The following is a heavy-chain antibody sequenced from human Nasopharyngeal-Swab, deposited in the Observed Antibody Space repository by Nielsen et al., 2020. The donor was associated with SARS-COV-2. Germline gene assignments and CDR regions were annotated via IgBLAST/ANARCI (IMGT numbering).Heavy chain of an antibody. D-gene: IGHD3-3*01. CDR2: TLYRSKWYN. Sequence: SETLSLTCAISGDSVSIHTAGWNLIMHSPSCGLEWLGRTLYRSKWYNDYAESVKSRIAVNPDTSKNQFSLQLNSVTPEDTAVYYCARGRDFSFDSWGQGTLVTASS. V-gene: IGHV6-1*01. J-gene: IGHJ4*02. CDR1: GDSVSIHTAG. CDR3: ARGRDFSFDS.